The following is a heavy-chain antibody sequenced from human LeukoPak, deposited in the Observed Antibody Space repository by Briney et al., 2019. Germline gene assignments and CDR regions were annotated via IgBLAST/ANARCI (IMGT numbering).Heavy chain of an antibody. D-gene: IGHD2-2*01. V-gene: IGHV1-2*02. CDR1: GYTFTDYY. CDR3: ARANFLYCSSSTCLFDY. CDR2: INPNDDER. J-gene: IGHJ4*02. Sequence: SSVKVSCKASGYTFTDYYMHWVRLAPGPGFEGMGWINPNDDERNHEQKPQGRVTMPRDTSISTAHMEVSRLRSDDTVVYYCARANFLYCSSSTCLFDYWGQGTLVTVSS.